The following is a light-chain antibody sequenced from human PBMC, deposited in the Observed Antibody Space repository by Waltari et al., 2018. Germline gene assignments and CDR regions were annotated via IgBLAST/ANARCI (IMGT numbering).Light chain of an antibody. CDR3: QHYGSSPRYT. Sequence: EIVLTQSPGTLSLSPGERATLSCRASQSLDSNYLAWYQRKPGQAPRLVIYGASRRATGVPDRFSCSVSWTDFTLIISILEPEDFAVYYFQHYGSSPRYTFFQGTRLEIK. CDR2: GAS. J-gene: IGKJ2*01. CDR1: QSLDSNY. V-gene: IGKV3-20*01.